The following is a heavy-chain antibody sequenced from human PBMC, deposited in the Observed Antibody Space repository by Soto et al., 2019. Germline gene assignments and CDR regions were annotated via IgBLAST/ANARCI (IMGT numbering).Heavy chain of an antibody. D-gene: IGHD3-3*01. CDR1: GFTFSSYG. CDR3: ARAVRFLEWLCLGFDI. Sequence: QVQLVESGGGVVQPGRSLRLSCAASGFTFSSYGMHWVRQAPGKGLEWVAGIWYDGSNKYYADSVKGRFTISRDNSKNTLYLEMNSLRAEDTAVYYCARAVRFLEWLCLGFDIWGQGTMVTVSS. V-gene: IGHV3-33*01. J-gene: IGHJ3*02. CDR2: IWYDGSNK.